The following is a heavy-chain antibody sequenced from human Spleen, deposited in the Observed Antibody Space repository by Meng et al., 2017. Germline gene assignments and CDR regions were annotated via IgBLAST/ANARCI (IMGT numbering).Heavy chain of an antibody. CDR3: ARDGGYGSGSYRFDP. V-gene: IGHV4-59*12. D-gene: IGHD3-10*01. CDR2: IYYTGTS. J-gene: IGHJ5*02. CDR1: NGAINSYY. Sequence: SETLSLTCTVSNGAINSYYWSWIRQPPGKGLEWIGYIYYTGTSNYNPSLKSRVTISIDTSKNQFSLRLSSVTAADTAVYYCARDGGYGSGSYRFDPWGQGTLVTVSS.